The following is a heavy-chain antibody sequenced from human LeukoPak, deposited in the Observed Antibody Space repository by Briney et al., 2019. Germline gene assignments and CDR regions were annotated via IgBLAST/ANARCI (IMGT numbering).Heavy chain of an antibody. Sequence: SETLSLTCAVYGGSFSGYYWSWIRQPPGKGLEGIGEINHSGSTNYNPSLKSRVTISVDTSKNQFSLKLSSVTAADTAVYYCARDRGSGWYEEFDYWGQGTLVTVSS. V-gene: IGHV4-34*01. CDR1: GGSFSGYY. CDR2: INHSGST. CDR3: ARDRGSGWYEEFDY. J-gene: IGHJ4*02. D-gene: IGHD6-19*01.